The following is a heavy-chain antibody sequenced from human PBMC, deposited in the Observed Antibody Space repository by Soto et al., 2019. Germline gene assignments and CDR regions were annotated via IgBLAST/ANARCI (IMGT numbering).Heavy chain of an antibody. D-gene: IGHD3-22*01. Sequence: QVQLVQSGAEVKKPGASVKVSCKASGYTFTSYDINWVRQATGQGLEWMGWMNPDRGDTRYVQKFQGRVTMTRDISIGTAYMELSSLRSEDTAVYYCARGRRDYYDSGGWVPVGYWGQGTPVTVSS. CDR3: ARGRRDYYDSGGWVPVGY. CDR1: GYTFTSYD. V-gene: IGHV1-8*01. J-gene: IGHJ4*02. CDR2: MNPDRGDT.